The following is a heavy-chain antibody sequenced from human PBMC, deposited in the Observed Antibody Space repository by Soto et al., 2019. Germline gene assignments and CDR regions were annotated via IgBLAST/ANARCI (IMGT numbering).Heavy chain of an antibody. CDR1: GFSFSSYA. CDR2: ISGSGGST. CDR3: AKASYDIVTGYSPDS. Sequence: EVQLLESGGGLVQPGGSLRLSCAASGFSFSSYAMSWVRQAPGKGLEWVSGISGSGGSTYYADSVKGRFTNSRDNSKNTVYLQVNSLRAEDTAVYYCAKASYDIVTGYSPDSWGQGTLVTVSS. V-gene: IGHV3-23*01. D-gene: IGHD3-9*01. J-gene: IGHJ4*02.